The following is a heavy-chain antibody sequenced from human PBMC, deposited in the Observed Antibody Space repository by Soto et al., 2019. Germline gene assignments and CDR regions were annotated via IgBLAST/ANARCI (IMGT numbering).Heavy chain of an antibody. CDR1: GFTFSSYW. CDR2: IKQDGSEK. Sequence: GGSLRLSCAASGFTFSSYWMSWVRQAPGKGLEWVANIKQDGSEKYYVDSVKGRFTISRDNAKNSLYLQMNSLRAEDTAVYYCAREMGYPYYYGMDVWGQGTKVTVSS. V-gene: IGHV3-7*01. J-gene: IGHJ6*02. CDR3: AREMGYPYYYGMDV. D-gene: IGHD5-18*01.